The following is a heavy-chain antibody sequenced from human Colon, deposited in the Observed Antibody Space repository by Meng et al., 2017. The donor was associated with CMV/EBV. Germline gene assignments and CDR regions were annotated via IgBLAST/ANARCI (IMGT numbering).Heavy chain of an antibody. D-gene: IGHD4-11*01. CDR1: GYTFTGYY. J-gene: IGHJ5*02. CDR2: IDPNSGGT. Sequence: CKASGYTFTGYYVHWVRQAPGQGLGWMGWIDPNSGGTNYAQKFQGRVTMTRDTSISTAYMELSRLRSDDTAVYYCARDRLLYNWFDPWGQGTLVTVSS. CDR3: ARDRLLYNWFDP. V-gene: IGHV1-2*02.